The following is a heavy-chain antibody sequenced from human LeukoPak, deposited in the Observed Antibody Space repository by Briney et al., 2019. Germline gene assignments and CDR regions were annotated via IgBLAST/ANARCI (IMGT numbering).Heavy chain of an antibody. CDR3: ARGTGLGGDYVSN. CDR2: INPSGGTT. J-gene: IGHJ4*02. CDR1: GYTFITYY. V-gene: IGHV1-46*01. D-gene: IGHD4-17*01. Sequence: ASVKVSCKASGYTFITYYMHWVRQAPGQGLEWMGVINPSGGTTSYAQKFQARVTMTRDTSTSTVYMELSSLRSEDTAVYYCARGTGLGGDYVSNWGQGTLVTVSS.